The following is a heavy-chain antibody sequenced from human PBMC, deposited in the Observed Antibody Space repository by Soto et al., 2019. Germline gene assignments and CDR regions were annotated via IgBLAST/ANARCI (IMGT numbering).Heavy chain of an antibody. CDR3: ARAARWVLDY. CDR2: ISYDGSNK. D-gene: IGHD6-6*01. V-gene: IGHV3-30-3*01. Sequence: QVQLVESGGGVVQPGRSLRLSCAASGFTFSSYAMHWVRQAPGKGLEWVAVISYDGSNKYYADSVKGRFTISRDNSKNTLYLQMNSLRAEDTAVYYCARAARWVLDYWGQGNLVTVSS. J-gene: IGHJ4*02. CDR1: GFTFSSYA.